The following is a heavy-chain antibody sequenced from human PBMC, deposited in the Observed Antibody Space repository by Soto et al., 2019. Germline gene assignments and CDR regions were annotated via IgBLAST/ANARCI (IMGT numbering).Heavy chain of an antibody. CDR1: GFTFSDYW. CDR3: ATSMGRGGNDY. D-gene: IGHD3-10*01. J-gene: IGHJ4*02. Sequence: EVQLVESGGGLVQPGGSLRLSCAASGFTFSDYWMSWVRQAPGKGLXCVANIKRDGSEKYYVDPVKGRFTISRDNAKNSLYLQMNSLRAEDTAVYYCATSMGRGGNDYWGQGTLVTVSS. CDR2: IKRDGSEK. V-gene: IGHV3-7*05.